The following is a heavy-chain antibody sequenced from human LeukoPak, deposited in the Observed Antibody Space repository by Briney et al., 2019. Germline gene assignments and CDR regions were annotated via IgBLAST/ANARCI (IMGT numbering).Heavy chain of an antibody. CDR3: VRDSTNVVSY. D-gene: IGHD1-1*01. CDR1: GFTFSTYW. CDR2: ISSDGSTT. Sequence: PGGSLRLSCAASGFTFSTYWMHWVRHVPGKGLVWVSHISSDGSTTDYADSVKGRFTISRDNAQNTLYLQMNTLRDADTPLYYCVRDSTNVVSYWGEGTLVSVSS. V-gene: IGHV3-74*01. J-gene: IGHJ4*02.